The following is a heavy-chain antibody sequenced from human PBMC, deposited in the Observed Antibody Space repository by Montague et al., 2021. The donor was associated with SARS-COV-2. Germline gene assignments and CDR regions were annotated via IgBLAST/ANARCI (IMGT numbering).Heavy chain of an antibody. Sequence: SETLSLTCAVYGGSFSGYYWSWIRQPPGKGLGWIGEINHSGSTNYNPPLKSRVTISVDTSKNQFSLKLSSVTAADTAVYYCARVRAVPAAMRIFSLGRSYYGMDVWGQGTTVTVSS. CDR2: INHSGST. CDR3: ARVRAVPAAMRIFSLGRSYYGMDV. J-gene: IGHJ6*02. D-gene: IGHD2-2*01. CDR1: GGSFSGYY. V-gene: IGHV4-34*01.